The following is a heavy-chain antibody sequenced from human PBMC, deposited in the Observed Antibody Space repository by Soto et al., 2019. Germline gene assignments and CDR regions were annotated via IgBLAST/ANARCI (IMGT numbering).Heavy chain of an antibody. CDR3: ARNDYSKPPRGMDV. J-gene: IGHJ6*02. D-gene: IGHD4-4*01. V-gene: IGHV1-18*01. CDR2: ISAYNGNT. Sequence: ASVKVSCKASGYTFTSYGISWVRQAPGQGLEWMGWISAYNGNTNYAQKIQGRVTMTTDTSTSTAYMEMRSLRSDDTAVYYCARNDYSKPPRGMDVWGQGTTVTVSS. CDR1: GYTFTSYG.